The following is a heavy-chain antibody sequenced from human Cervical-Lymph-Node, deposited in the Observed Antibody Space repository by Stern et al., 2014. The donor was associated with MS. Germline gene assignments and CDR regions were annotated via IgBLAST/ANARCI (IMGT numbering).Heavy chain of an antibody. D-gene: IGHD2/OR15-2a*01. Sequence: VQLVESGGGVVQPGRSLRLSCAASEFAFSHYTMHWVRQAPGTGLEWVATMSFDGTDKYHAHSVGGRFTISRDNSKNTLDLQMNSLGPEDTALYYCARTNTYFDAFDLWGQGTMVTVSS. J-gene: IGHJ3*01. CDR1: EFAFSHYT. CDR2: MSFDGTDK. V-gene: IGHV3-30-3*01. CDR3: ARTNTYFDAFDL.